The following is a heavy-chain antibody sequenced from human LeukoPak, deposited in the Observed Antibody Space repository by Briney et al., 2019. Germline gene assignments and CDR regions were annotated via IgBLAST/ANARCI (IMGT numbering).Heavy chain of an antibody. CDR2: ISSNGGST. D-gene: IGHD3-10*01. CDR1: GFTFSSYA. V-gene: IGHV3-64*01. J-gene: IGHJ3*02. CDR3: ARDSGFGITQEAFDI. Sequence: GGSLRLSCAASGFTFSSYAMHWVRQAPGKGLEYVSAISSNGGSTYYANSVKGRFTISRDNSKNTLYLQMGSLRAEDMAVYYCARDSGFGITQEAFDIWGQGTMVTVSS.